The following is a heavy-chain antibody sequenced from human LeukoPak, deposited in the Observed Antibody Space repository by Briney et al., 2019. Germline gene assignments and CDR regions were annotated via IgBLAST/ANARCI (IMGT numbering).Heavy chain of an antibody. J-gene: IGHJ1*01. D-gene: IGHD6-19*01. CDR2: IWSDGSNK. V-gene: IGHV3-33*01. CDR1: GFTFSSYG. CDR3: ARDGGGWSLSAEYFQH. Sequence: GGSLRLSCEASGFTFSSYGIHWVRQAPGKGLEWVAVIWSDGSNKYYADSVKGRFTISRDNSKDTLYLQMNSLRAEDTAVYYCARDGGGWSLSAEYFQHWGQGTLVTVSS.